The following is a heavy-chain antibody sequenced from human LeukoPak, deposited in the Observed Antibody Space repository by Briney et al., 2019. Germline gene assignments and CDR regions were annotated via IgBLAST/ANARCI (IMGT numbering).Heavy chain of an antibody. J-gene: IGHJ4*02. Sequence: GGSLRLSCAASGFTFTSYSMLWVRQAPGKGLEWVAVISYDGSKKYYADSVKGRFTISRDNSNYTLYLQMTSLRAEDTAIYYCARDKLLDWGQGTLVTVSS. D-gene: IGHD2-21*02. CDR1: GFTFTSYS. V-gene: IGHV3-30*04. CDR2: ISYDGSKK. CDR3: ARDKLLD.